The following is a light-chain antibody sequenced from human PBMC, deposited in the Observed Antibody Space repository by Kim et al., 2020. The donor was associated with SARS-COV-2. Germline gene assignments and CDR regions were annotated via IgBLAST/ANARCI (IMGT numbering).Light chain of an antibody. V-gene: IGKV3-15*01. J-gene: IGKJ4*01. CDR3: QHDA. CDR1: QSVGYN. Sequence: IVMTQFPAVLSASAGERVTLSCRASQSVGYNLAWYQQRSGQAPRLLIYGASTRATGIPARFSGSGSGTDFTLTSSNLQSEDFAVYYCQHDAFGGGTKVDIK. CDR2: GAS.